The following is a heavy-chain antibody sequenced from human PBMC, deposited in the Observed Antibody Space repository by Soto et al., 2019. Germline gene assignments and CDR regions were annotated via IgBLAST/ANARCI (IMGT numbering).Heavy chain of an antibody. CDR3: ARAKLAYCGGDCYHAHFNY. J-gene: IGHJ4*02. V-gene: IGHV3-30-3*01. D-gene: IGHD2-21*02. CDR2: ISNDGNNK. Sequence: QVQLVESGGGVVQPGRSLRLSCAASGFTFSTYAMHWVRQAPGKGLEWVAVISNDGNNKYYADSVKGRFTISRYNSKNTLYLQMNSLRPEDTAVYYCARAKLAYCGGDCYHAHFNYWGQGTLVTVSS. CDR1: GFTFSTYA.